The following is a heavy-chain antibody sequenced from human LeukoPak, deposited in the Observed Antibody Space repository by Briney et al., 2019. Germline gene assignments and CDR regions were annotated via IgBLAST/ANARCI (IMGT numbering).Heavy chain of an antibody. CDR2: INHSGST. Sequence: PSETLSLTCAVYGGSFSGYYWSWIRQPPGKGLEWIGEINHSGSTNYNPSLKSRVTISVDTSKNQFSLKLSSVTAADTAVYYCAKARGLYYYYYYMDVWGKGTTVTVSS. V-gene: IGHV4-34*01. CDR3: AKARGLYYYYYYMDV. J-gene: IGHJ6*03. D-gene: IGHD3-10*01. CDR1: GGSFSGYY.